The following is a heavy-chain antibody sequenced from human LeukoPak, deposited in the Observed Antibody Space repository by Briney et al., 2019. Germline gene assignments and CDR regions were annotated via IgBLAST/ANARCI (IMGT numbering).Heavy chain of an antibody. D-gene: IGHD6-13*01. V-gene: IGHV4-4*07. CDR3: ARDRPYSSSGSLFDS. J-gene: IGHJ4*02. Sequence: SETLSLTCTVSGGSISSYYWSWIRQPAGKGLEWIGRIYTSGSTNYNPSLKSRVTMSVDTSKNQFSLKLSSVTAADTAVYYCARDRPYSSSGSLFDSWGQGTLVTVSS. CDR1: GGSISSYY. CDR2: IYTSGST.